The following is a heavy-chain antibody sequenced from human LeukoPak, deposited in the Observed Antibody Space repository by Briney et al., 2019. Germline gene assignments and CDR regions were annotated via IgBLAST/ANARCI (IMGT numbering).Heavy chain of an antibody. D-gene: IGHD2-15*01. CDR1: GYTFTSYG. J-gene: IGHJ5*02. CDR3: ARDRSQYCSGGSCYSGSVGWFDP. V-gene: IGHV1-18*04. CDR2: ISAYTGNT. Sequence: GASVKVSCKASGYTFTSYGISWVRQAPGQGLEWMGWISAYTGNTNYAQKLQGRVTMTTDTSTSTAYMELRSLRSDDTAVYYCARDRSQYCSGGSCYSGSVGWFDPWGQGTLVTVSS.